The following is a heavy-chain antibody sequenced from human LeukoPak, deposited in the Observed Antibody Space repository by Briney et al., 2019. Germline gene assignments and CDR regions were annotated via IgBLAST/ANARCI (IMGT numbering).Heavy chain of an antibody. CDR1: GFGVSNYW. CDR3: ARDFFPIVDSSWYEIGY. D-gene: IGHD6-13*01. V-gene: IGHV3-7*01. CDR2: IRQDGREK. Sequence: GGSLRLSCAASGFGVSNYWMSWVRQAPGKGLEWVANIRQDGREKYYVDSVKGRFTISRDNSKNTLYLQMDSLRSEDTAVYYCARDFFPIVDSSWYEIGYWGQGTLVTVSS. J-gene: IGHJ4*02.